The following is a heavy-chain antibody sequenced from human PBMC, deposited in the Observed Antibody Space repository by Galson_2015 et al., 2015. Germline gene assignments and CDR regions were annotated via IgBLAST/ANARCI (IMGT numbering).Heavy chain of an antibody. CDR1: GYTFTSYD. Sequence: SVKVSCKASGYTFTSYDINWVRQATGQGLEWMGWMNPNSGNTGYAQKFQGRVTMTRNTSISTAYMELSSLRSEDTAVYYCARAPNYYGSEMGWFDPWGQGTLVTVSS. D-gene: IGHD3-10*01. CDR3: ARAPNYYGSEMGWFDP. V-gene: IGHV1-8*01. CDR2: MNPNSGNT. J-gene: IGHJ5*02.